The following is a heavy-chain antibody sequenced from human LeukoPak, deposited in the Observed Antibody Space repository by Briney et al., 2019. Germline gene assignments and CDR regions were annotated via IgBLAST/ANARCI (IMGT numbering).Heavy chain of an antibody. J-gene: IGHJ4*02. Sequence: GGSLRLSCAASGFTFDDYAMHWVRQAPGKGLEWVSGISWNSGSIGYADSVKGRFTISRDNAKNSLYLQMNSPRAEDTALYYCAKISSGWYSDYWGQGTLVTVSS. CDR3: AKISSGWYSDY. V-gene: IGHV3-9*01. CDR2: ISWNSGSI. D-gene: IGHD6-19*01. CDR1: GFTFDDYA.